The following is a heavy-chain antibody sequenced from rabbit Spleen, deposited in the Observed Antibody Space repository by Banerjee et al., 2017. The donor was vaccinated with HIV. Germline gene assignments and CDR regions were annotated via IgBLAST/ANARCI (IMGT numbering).Heavy chain of an antibody. D-gene: IGHD4-2*01. J-gene: IGHJ4*01. CDR2: IYTGDGNT. Sequence: QEQLEESGGDLVKPEGSLTLTCKGSGLDFSSYTISWVRQAPGKGLEWVGCIYTGDGNTYYASWAKGRFTISKTSSTVDLKMTSLTAADTATYFCARSYAGWAVDGVATFDLWGPGTLVTVS. CDR1: GLDFSSYT. V-gene: IGHV1S45*01. CDR3: ARSYAGWAVDGVATFDL.